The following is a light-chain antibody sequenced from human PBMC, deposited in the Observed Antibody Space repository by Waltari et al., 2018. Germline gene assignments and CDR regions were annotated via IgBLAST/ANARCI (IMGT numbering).Light chain of an antibody. CDR3: CSYAGSYTFV. CDR2: DVS. CDR1: TSAVGGYTS. Sequence: QSALPQPRSVSGSPGQSVTISCPGTTSAVGGYTSLSWFQKHPGKAPKLIIYDVSKRPSGVPDRFSGSKAGNTASLTISGLQAEDEADYYCCSYAGSYTFVFGGGTKLTVL. J-gene: IGLJ3*02. V-gene: IGLV2-11*01.